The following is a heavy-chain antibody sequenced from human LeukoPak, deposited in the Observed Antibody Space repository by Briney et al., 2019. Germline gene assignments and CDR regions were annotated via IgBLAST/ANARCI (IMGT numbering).Heavy chain of an antibody. J-gene: IGHJ6*02. CDR1: GDTFSSYA. D-gene: IGHD2-15*01. V-gene: IGHV1-69*13. CDR3: ARDRDIVVVVAATGYSYAYSMDV. Sequence: GASVKVSCKASGDTFSSYAISWVRQAPGQGLEWMGGIIPIFGTANYAQKFQGRVTITADESTSTAYMELSSLRSEDTAVYYCARDRDIVVVVAATGYSYAYSMDVWGQGTTVTVSS. CDR2: IIPIFGTA.